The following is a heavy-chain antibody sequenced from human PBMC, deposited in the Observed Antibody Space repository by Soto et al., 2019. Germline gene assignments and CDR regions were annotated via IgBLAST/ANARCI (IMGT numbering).Heavy chain of an antibody. CDR1: GFTFSSYW. D-gene: IGHD3-22*01. CDR2: IKPDGSEK. Sequence: EVQLVESGGGLVQPGGSLRLSCAAAGFTFSSYWMSWVRQAPGKGLEWVANIKPDGSEKWYVDSVKGRFTISRDNAKNSLNLQMNSLRAEDTAVYYCARGDYYDSSGPFSDAFDIWGQGTMVTVSS. V-gene: IGHV3-7*04. J-gene: IGHJ3*02. CDR3: ARGDYYDSSGPFSDAFDI.